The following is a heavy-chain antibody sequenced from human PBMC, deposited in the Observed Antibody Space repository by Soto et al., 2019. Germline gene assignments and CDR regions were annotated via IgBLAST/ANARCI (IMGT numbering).Heavy chain of an antibody. CDR2: STSKSDGGTP. CDR3: AAAYPDYASDY. Sequence: EVQLVESGGGLVEPGGSLKISCGTSGVTFAHAWMNWVRQAPGKGLQWVGRSTSKSDGGTPDYAAPVKGRFTISRDDSENKLFLQMASLISVHTAVYFSAAAYPDYASDYWGQATLVVVSS. CDR1: GVTFAHAW. V-gene: IGHV3-15*01. J-gene: IGHJ4*02. D-gene: IGHD2-2*01.